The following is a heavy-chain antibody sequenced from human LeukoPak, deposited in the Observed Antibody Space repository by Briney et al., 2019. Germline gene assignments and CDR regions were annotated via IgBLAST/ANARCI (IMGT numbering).Heavy chain of an antibody. Sequence: GGSLRLSCVASGFTFSSYAMHWVRQTPGKGLEYVSGINSNGGSTHYANSVKGRFTISRDNAKNSLYLQMNSLRAEDTAVYYCARDLVILWFGELLQGHYFDYWGQGTLVTVSS. CDR3: ARDLVILWFGELLQGHYFDY. CDR2: INSNGGST. V-gene: IGHV3-64*01. D-gene: IGHD3-10*01. CDR1: GFTFSSYA. J-gene: IGHJ4*02.